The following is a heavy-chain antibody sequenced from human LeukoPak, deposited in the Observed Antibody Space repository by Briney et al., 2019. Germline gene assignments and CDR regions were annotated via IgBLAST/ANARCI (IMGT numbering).Heavy chain of an antibody. CDR3: ARVAFWNYGNYYYYYGMDV. Sequence: SETLSLTCAVYGGSFSGYNWSWIRQPPGKGREWIGEINHSGSTNYNPSLKSRVTISVDTSKNQFSLKLSSVTAADTAVYYCARVAFWNYGNYYYYYGMDVWGQGTTVTVSS. D-gene: IGHD1-7*01. CDR2: INHSGST. CDR1: GGSFSGYN. J-gene: IGHJ6*02. V-gene: IGHV4-34*01.